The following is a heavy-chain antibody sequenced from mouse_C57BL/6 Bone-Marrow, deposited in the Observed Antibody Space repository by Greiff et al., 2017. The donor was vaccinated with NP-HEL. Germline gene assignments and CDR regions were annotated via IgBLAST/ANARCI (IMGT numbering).Heavy chain of an antibody. CDR2: IDPSDSYT. CDR1: GYTFTSYW. J-gene: IGHJ3*01. Sequence: QVQLQQPGAELVRPGTSVKLSCKASGYTFTSYWMHWVKQRPGQGLEWIGVIDPSDSYTNYNQKFKGKATLTVDTSSSPAYMQLSSLTSEDSAVYYCARGFAYWGQGTLVTVSA. V-gene: IGHV1-59*01. CDR3: ARGFAY.